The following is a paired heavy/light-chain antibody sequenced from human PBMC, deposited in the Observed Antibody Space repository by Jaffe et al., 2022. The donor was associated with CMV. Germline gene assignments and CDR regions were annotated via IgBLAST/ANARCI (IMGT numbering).Light chain of an antibody. CDR1: TGTVTSGHY. Sequence: QAVVTQEPSLTVSPGGTVTLTCGSSTGTVTSGHYPYWFQQEPGQAPVSLIYDVSNKYPWTPARFSGSLVGGKATLTLSGARPEDEADYYCLLQYDGVRVFGGGTKVTVL. CDR2: DVS. CDR3: LLQYDGVRV. V-gene: IGLV7-46*01. J-gene: IGLJ2*01.
Heavy chain of an antibody. CDR1: GYTFTAYY. Sequence: QVQVVQSGAEVKKPGASVKVSCKASGYTFTAYYLHWVRQAPGQGLEWMGRVSPQNGGTKFAQKFQGRITLTSDTSINTVYMDLTGLTSDDTAVYYCARVEGSAAGRGDWGQGTLVTVSS. CDR3: ARVEGSAAGRGD. CDR2: VSPQNGGT. D-gene: IGHD6-13*01. J-gene: IGHJ4*02. V-gene: IGHV1-2*02.